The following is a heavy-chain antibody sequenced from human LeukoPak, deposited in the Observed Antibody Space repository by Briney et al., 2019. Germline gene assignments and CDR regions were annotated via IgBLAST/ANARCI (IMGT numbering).Heavy chain of an antibody. CDR3: ARENYYDSSGTDY. CDR1: GGSISRGYY. D-gene: IGHD3-22*01. J-gene: IGHJ4*02. Sequence: SETLSLTCTVSGGSISRGYYWGWIRQPPGKGLEWIGSIYHSGSTYYNPSLKSRVTISVDTSKNQFSLKLSSVTAADTAVYYCARENYYDSSGTDYWGQGTLVTVSS. V-gene: IGHV4-38-2*02. CDR2: IYHSGST.